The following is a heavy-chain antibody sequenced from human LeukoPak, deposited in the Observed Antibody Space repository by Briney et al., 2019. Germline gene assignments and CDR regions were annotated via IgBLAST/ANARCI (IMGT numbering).Heavy chain of an antibody. D-gene: IGHD2-2*01. CDR2: ISSSSSTI. Sequence: GGSLRLSCAASGFTFSSYWMHWVRQAPGKGLEWVSYISSSSSTIYYADSVKGRFTISRDNAKNSLYLQMNSLRAEDTAVYYCASLVFVVVPAAPRDGTGDNWFDPWGRGTLVTVSS. J-gene: IGHJ5*02. V-gene: IGHV3-48*01. CDR3: ASLVFVVVPAAPRDGTGDNWFDP. CDR1: GFTFSSYW.